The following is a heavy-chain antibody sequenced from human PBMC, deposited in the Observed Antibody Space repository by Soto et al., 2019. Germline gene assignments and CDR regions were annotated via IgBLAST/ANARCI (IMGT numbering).Heavy chain of an antibody. Sequence: SETLSLTCTVSGGSISSYYWSWIRQPPGKRLEWIGYIYYSGSTNYNPSLKTRVTISVDTSKNQFSLNLSSVTAADTAVYYCARRSPSSSSHIDDWGQGTLVTVSS. V-gene: IGHV4-59*08. J-gene: IGHJ4*02. CDR3: ARRSPSSSSHIDD. CDR1: GGSISSYY. D-gene: IGHD6-13*01. CDR2: IYYSGST.